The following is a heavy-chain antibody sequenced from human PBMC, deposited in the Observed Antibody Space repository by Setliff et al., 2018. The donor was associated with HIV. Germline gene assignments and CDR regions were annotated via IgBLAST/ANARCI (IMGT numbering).Heavy chain of an antibody. Sequence: LTCTVSGGSISSGSYYWSWIRQPAGKGLEWIGRIYTSGSTNYNPSLKSRVTISVDTSKNQFSLKLSSVTAADTAVYYCARGPGELGAFDIWGQGTMVTVSS. CDR1: GGSISSGSYY. V-gene: IGHV4-61*02. CDR3: ARGPGELGAFDI. CDR2: IYTSGST. J-gene: IGHJ3*02. D-gene: IGHD1-26*01.